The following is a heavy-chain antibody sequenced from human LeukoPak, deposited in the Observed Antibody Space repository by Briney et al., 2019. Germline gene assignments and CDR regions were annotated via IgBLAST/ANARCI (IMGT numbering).Heavy chain of an antibody. D-gene: IGHD6-6*01. Sequence: SETLSLTCTVSGVSITSTSYYWGWIRQSPGKGLEWIGSIYYNGDTSYNPSLNSRVTISVDTSKNQFSLKLNSVTAADTAVYYCSSHSRSVHFYFYYMVVWGKGTTVTVSS. CDR1: GVSITSTSYY. J-gene: IGHJ6*03. CDR2: IYYNGDT. CDR3: SSHSRSVHFYFYYMVV. V-gene: IGHV4-39*01.